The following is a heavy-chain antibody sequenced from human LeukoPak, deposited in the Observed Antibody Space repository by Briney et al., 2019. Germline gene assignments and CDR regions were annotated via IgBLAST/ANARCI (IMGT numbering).Heavy chain of an antibody. J-gene: IGHJ5*02. CDR2: IYPVDSDI. CDR1: GYSSSTYW. D-gene: IGHD2-2*01. CDR3: ARQDCTYTSCYAENWFDT. Sequence: GESLKISCEGSGYSSSTYWIAWVRQRPGKGLEWMAIIYPVDSDIRYSPSFQGQVTISADKSISTADLQWSSLQASDTAMYYCARQDCTYTSCYAENWFDTWGQGTLVTVSS. V-gene: IGHV5-51*01.